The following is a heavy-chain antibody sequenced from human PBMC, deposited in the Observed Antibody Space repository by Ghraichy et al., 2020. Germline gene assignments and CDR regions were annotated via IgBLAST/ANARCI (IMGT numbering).Heavy chain of an antibody. D-gene: IGHD3-22*01. CDR3: ERASFGETYYGHYYGLDV. CDR1: GLTVFTNY. CDR2: IYNTGTT. Sequence: GGSLRLSCAASGLTVFTNYMTWVRQAPGKGLEWVSIIYNTGTTHYSDSVRGRFTISRHHSENSLYLQMNRLRPEDTAVYFCERASFGETYYGHYYGLDVWGHGTTVTVSS. V-gene: IGHV3-53*04. J-gene: IGHJ6*02.